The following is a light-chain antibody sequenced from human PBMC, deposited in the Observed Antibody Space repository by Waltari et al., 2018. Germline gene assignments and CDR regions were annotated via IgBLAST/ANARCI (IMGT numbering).Light chain of an antibody. CDR2: VNSDGSH. J-gene: IGLJ3*02. CDR3: ETGGHGTWV. CDR1: SGHSSNI. Sequence: QLVLTQSPSASASLGASVKPTCTLSSGHSSNIIAWIQQQPGKGPRYLMQVNSDGSHRKGDEIPDRFSGSSSGAERYLTISSLQSEDEADYYCETGGHGTWVFGGGTKLTVL. V-gene: IGLV4-69*01.